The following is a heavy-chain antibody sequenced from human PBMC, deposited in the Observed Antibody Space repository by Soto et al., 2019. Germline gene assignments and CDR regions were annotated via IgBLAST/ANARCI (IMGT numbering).Heavy chain of an antibody. CDR1: GGTFSSYA. V-gene: IGHV1-18*01. CDR2: ISAYNGNT. D-gene: IGHD6-13*01. CDR3: VIAAAGTPPYYFDY. Sequence: QVQLVQSGAEVKKPGSSVKVSCKASGGTFSSYAISWVRQAPGQGLEWMGWISAYNGNTNYAQKLQGRVTMTTDTSTSTAYMELRSLRSDDTAVYYCVIAAAGTPPYYFDYWGQGTLVTVSS. J-gene: IGHJ4*02.